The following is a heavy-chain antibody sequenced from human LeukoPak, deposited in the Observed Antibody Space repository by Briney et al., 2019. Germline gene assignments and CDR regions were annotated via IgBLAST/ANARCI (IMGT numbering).Heavy chain of an antibody. J-gene: IGHJ4*02. Sequence: SETLSLTCTVSGGSISSYYWSWIRQPPGKGLEWIGYIYYNGTTKYNPSLKSRVTISVDTSKNQFSLRLSSVTAADAAVYYCARVIHYYDSSVVDYWGQGTLVTVSS. D-gene: IGHD3-22*01. V-gene: IGHV4-59*01. CDR3: ARVIHYYDSSVVDY. CDR2: IYYNGTT. CDR1: GGSISSYY.